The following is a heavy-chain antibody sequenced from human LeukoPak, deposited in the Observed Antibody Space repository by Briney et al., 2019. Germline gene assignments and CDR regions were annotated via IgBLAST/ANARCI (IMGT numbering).Heavy chain of an antibody. J-gene: IGHJ4*02. D-gene: IGHD3-22*01. V-gene: IGHV4-34*01. Sequence: PSETLSLTCAVYGGSFSGYYWSWIRQPPGKGLEWIGEINHSGSTNYNPSLKSRVTISVDTSKNQFSLKLTSVTAADTAVYYCARTSSAYYYSFDYWGQGTLVTVSS. CDR3: ARTSSAYYYSFDY. CDR1: GGSFSGYY. CDR2: INHSGST.